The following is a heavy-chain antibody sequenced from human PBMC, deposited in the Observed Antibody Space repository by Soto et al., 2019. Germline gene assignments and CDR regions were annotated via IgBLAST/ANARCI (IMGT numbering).Heavy chain of an antibody. V-gene: IGHV3-74*01. J-gene: IGHJ6*02. CDR1: EFSFSRYW. CDR3: ARGRGYCSSTSCYNYGMDV. Sequence: GGSLRLSCAASEFSFSRYWMHWVRQAPGKGLVWVSRTNSDGSSTSYADPVKGRFTISRDNAKNTLYLQMNSLRAEDTAVYYCARGRGYCSSTSCYNYGMDVWGQGITVTVSS. D-gene: IGHD2-2*02. CDR2: TNSDGSST.